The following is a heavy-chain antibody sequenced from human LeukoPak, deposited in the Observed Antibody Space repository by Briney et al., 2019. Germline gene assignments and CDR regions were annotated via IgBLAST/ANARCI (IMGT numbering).Heavy chain of an antibody. Sequence: GGTLRLSCAASGFTFSSYGMSWVRQAPGKGLEWVSAISGSGGSTYYADSVKGRFTISRDNSKNTLYLQMNSLRAEDTAVYYCAKGGEWELLPFDYWGQGTLVTVSS. V-gene: IGHV3-23*01. J-gene: IGHJ4*02. CDR2: ISGSGGST. CDR1: GFTFSSYG. CDR3: AKGGEWELLPFDY. D-gene: IGHD1-26*01.